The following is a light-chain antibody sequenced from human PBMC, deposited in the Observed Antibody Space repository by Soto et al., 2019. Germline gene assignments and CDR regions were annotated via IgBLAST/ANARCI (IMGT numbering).Light chain of an antibody. CDR3: QQYNNWPRMYT. V-gene: IGKV3-15*01. Sequence: EIVMTQSPATLSVSPGERATLSCRASQSVSSNLAWYQQKPGQAPRLLIYGASTRATGIPARFSGSGSGTEFTLTISSLQSEDFAVYNCQQYNNWPRMYTFGLGTKLEIK. J-gene: IGKJ2*01. CDR2: GAS. CDR1: QSVSSN.